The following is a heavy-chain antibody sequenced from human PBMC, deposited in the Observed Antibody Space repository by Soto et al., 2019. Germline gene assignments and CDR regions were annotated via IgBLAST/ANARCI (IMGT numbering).Heavy chain of an antibody. Sequence: GGSLRLSCSASGFTFSSYAMSWVRQAPGKGLEWVAVIWYDGSNKYYADSVKGRFTISRDNSKNTLYLLMNSLRAEDTAVYYCARDGSGDRHAFDIWGQGTMVTVSS. J-gene: IGHJ3*02. V-gene: IGHV3-33*08. CDR1: GFTFSSYA. CDR2: IWYDGSNK. D-gene: IGHD3-10*01. CDR3: ARDGSGDRHAFDI.